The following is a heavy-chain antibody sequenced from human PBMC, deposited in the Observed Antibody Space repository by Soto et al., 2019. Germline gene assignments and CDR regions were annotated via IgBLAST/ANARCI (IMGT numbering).Heavy chain of an antibody. V-gene: IGHV4-34*01. D-gene: IGHD6-6*01. Sequence: ETLSLTCAVYGGSFSGYYWSWIRQPPGKGLEWIGEINHSGSTNYNPSLKSRVTISVDTSKNQFSLKLSSVTAADTAVYYCAGAAYSSSLALRFDPWGQGTLVTVSS. J-gene: IGHJ5*02. CDR2: INHSGST. CDR1: GGSFSGYY. CDR3: AGAAYSSSLALRFDP.